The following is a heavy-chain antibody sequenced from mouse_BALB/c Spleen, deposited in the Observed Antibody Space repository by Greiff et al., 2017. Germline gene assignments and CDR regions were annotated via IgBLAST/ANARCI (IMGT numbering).Heavy chain of an antibody. CDR1: GYSITSGYY. J-gene: IGHJ2*01. CDR3: ARVERGCDY. V-gene: IGHV3-6*02. CDR2: ISYDGSN. Sequence: EVKVEESGPGLVKPSQSLSLTCSVTGYSITSGYYWNWIRQFPGNKLEWMGYISYDGSNNYNPSLKNRISITRDTSKNQFFLKLNSVTTEDTATYYCARVERGCDYWGQGTTLTVSS.